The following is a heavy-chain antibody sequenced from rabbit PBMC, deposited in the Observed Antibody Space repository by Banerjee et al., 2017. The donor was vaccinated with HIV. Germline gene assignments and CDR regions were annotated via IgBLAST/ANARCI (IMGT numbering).Heavy chain of an antibody. D-gene: IGHD1-1*01. CDR2: IDAGSGTT. V-gene: IGHV1S45*01. CDR1: GFDISNYHM. Sequence: QEQLEESGGGLVKPGGCLELFCKASGFDISNYHMSWVRQTPGKGLEWIACIDAGSGTTYYANWAKGRFTISKTSSTTVTLQMTSLTAADTATYFCARYTGNSGYDLWGQGTLVTVS. J-gene: IGHJ4*01. CDR3: ARYTGNSGYDL.